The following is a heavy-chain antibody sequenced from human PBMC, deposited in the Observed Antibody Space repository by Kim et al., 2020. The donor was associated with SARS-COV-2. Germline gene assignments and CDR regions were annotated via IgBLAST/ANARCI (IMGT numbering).Heavy chain of an antibody. D-gene: IGHD1-7*01. CDR3: ARASEELRSTLYHVMDV. Sequence: GGSLRLSCEASGFSFSYYWMSWVRQVPGKGLEWVANTNEDGSQKKYVDSVKDRFSISRDNAKNALYLQMDSLRVEDTGVYYCARASEELRSTLYHVMDVWGKGTTVSVSS. CDR2: TNEDGSQK. CDR1: GFSFSYYW. V-gene: IGHV3-7*01. J-gene: IGHJ6*03.